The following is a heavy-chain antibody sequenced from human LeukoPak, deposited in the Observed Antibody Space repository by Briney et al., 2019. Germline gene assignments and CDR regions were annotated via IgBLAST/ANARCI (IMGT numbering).Heavy chain of an antibody. CDR2: ILLNGTT. V-gene: IGHV4-34*12. J-gene: IGHJ6*02. Sequence: SVTLSLTCAGYGGSFSCYYWRWIRQPPGEGLEGIGHILLNGTTDSNASLKSRVTISLDTSKKQFSLKLNSVTVADTAVYYCARDSRMMMKFGAVGAGYYHYHAMDVWGQGTTVTVSS. D-gene: IGHD3-16*01. CDR3: ARDSRMMMKFGAVGAGYYHYHAMDV. CDR1: GGSFSCYY.